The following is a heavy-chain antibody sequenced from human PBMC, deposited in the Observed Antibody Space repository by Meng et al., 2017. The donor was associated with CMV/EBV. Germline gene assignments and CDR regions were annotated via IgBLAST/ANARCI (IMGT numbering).Heavy chain of an antibody. Sequence: GESLKISCAASGFTFSSYGMHWVRQAPGKGLEWVAFIRYDGSNKYYADSVKGRFTISRDNSKNTLYLQMNSLRAEDTAVYYCAKDLLELPGDYYYYYGMDVWGQGTTVTVSX. CDR1: GFTFSSYG. CDR3: AKDLLELPGDYYYYYGMDV. CDR2: IRYDGSNK. V-gene: IGHV3-30*02. D-gene: IGHD1-26*01. J-gene: IGHJ6*02.